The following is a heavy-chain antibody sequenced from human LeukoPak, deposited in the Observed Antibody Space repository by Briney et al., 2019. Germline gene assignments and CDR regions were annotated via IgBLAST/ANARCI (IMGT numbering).Heavy chain of an antibody. Sequence: SETLSLTCTVSGGSISSSSYYWGWIRQPPGKGLEWIGSIYYSGSTCYNPSLKSQVTISVDTSKNQFSLKLSSVTAADTAVYYCAVRNRFLEWLHYFDYWGQGTLVTVSS. CDR2: IYYSGST. J-gene: IGHJ4*02. V-gene: IGHV4-39*01. CDR1: GGSISSSSYY. CDR3: AVRNRFLEWLHYFDY. D-gene: IGHD3-3*01.